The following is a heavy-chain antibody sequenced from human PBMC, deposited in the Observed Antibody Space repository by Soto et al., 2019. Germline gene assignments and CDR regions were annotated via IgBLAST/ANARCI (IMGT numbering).Heavy chain of an antibody. CDR3: ARTSYYYDSSGYPVYYFDY. CDR1: GGSISSGGYS. V-gene: IGHV4-30-2*05. J-gene: IGHJ4*02. D-gene: IGHD3-22*01. CDR2: IYHSGST. Sequence: SETLSLTCAVSGGSISSGGYSWSWIRQPPGKGLEWIGYIYHSGSTYYNPSLKSRVTISVDTSKNQFSLKLSSATAADTAVYYCARTSYYYDSSGYPVYYFDYWGQGTLVTVSS.